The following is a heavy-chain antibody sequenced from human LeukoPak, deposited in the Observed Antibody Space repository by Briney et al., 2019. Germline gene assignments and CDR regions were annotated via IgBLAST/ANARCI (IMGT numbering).Heavy chain of an antibody. Sequence: ASVKVSCKASGYTLTGYYMHWVRQAPGQGLEWMGWINPNSGGTNYAQKFQGRVTMTRDTSISTAYMELSRLRSDDTAVYYCARGTTRIVVVPAAISSDLGYWGQGTLVTVSS. CDR2: INPNSGGT. CDR1: GYTLTGYY. CDR3: ARGTTRIVVVPAAISSDLGY. J-gene: IGHJ4*02. D-gene: IGHD2-2*01. V-gene: IGHV1-2*02.